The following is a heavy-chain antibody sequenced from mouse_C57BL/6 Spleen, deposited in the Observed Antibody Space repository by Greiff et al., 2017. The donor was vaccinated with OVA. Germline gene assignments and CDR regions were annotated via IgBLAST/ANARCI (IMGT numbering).Heavy chain of an antibody. CDR3: ARRTTVANFDY. CDR1: GYTFTSYD. V-gene: IGHV1-85*01. CDR2: IYPRDGST. J-gene: IGHJ2*01. Sequence: HLHHSLPYLVNPLASVKLSCKASGYTFTSYDINWVKQRPGQGLEWIGWIYPRDGSTKYNEKFKGKATLTVDTSSSTAYMELHSLTSEDSAVYFCARRTTVANFDYWGQGTTLTVSS. D-gene: IGHD1-1*01.